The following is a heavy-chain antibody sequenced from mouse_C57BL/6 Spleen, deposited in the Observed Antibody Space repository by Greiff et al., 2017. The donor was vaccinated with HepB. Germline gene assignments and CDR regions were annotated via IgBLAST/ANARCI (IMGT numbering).Heavy chain of an antibody. J-gene: IGHJ2*01. Sequence: QLQQSGPELVKPGASVKISCKASGYTFTDYYMNWVKQSHGKSLEWIGDINPNNGGTSYNQKFKGKATLTVDKSSSTAYMELRSLTSEDSAVYYCARDTTVVPFDYWGQGTTLTVSS. CDR3: ARDTTVVPFDY. D-gene: IGHD1-1*01. V-gene: IGHV1-26*01. CDR2: INPNNGGT. CDR1: GYTFTDYY.